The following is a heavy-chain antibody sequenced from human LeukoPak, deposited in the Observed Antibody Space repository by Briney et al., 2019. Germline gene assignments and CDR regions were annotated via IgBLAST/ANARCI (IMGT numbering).Heavy chain of an antibody. CDR3: ARGLDGADFWSGYYPYYYGMDV. CDR1: GFTFSSYS. V-gene: IGHV4-34*01. J-gene: IGHJ6*02. Sequence: GSLRLSCAASGFTFSSYSMNWVRQPPGKGLEWIGEINHSGSTNYNPSLKSRVTISVDTSKNQFSLKLSSVTAADTAVYYCARGLDGADFWSGYYPYYYGMDVWGQGTTVTVSS. CDR2: INHSGST. D-gene: IGHD3-3*01.